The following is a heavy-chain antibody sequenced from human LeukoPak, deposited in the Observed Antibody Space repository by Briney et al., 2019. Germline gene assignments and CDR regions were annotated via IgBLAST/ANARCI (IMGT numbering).Heavy chain of an antibody. CDR1: GFTFSSYS. D-gene: IGHD2-15*01. CDR2: ISSSSSYI. Sequence: GGSLRLSCAASGFTFSSYSMNWVRQAPGKGLEWVSSISSSSSYIYYADSVKGRFTISRDNAKNSLYLQMNSLRAEDTAVYYCARVPPLGYCSGSSCLLYYYYYMDVWGKGTTVTVSS. J-gene: IGHJ6*03. CDR3: ARVPPLGYCSGSSCLLYYYYYMDV. V-gene: IGHV3-21*01.